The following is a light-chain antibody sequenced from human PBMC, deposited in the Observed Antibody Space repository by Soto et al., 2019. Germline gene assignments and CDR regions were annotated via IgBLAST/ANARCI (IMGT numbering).Light chain of an antibody. J-gene: IGKJ2*01. V-gene: IGKV3-15*01. Sequence: EIVMTQSPATLSVSPGERATLSCRASQSVSSNLAWYQQKPGQAPRLLIYGASTRATGIPARFSGSRSGTEFTLTISSLQSEDFALYYCQQYNNWRYTFGQGTKLEIK. CDR3: QQYNNWRYT. CDR2: GAS. CDR1: QSVSSN.